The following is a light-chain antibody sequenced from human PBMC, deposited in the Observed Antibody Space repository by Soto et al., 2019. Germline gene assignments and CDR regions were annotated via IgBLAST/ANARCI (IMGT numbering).Light chain of an antibody. J-gene: IGKJ1*01. CDR1: QSVSNN. CDR2: GAS. Sequence: IVLTQSPGTRSLSPGERATLSGRASQSVSNNYVAWYQQKPGQAPRLLIYGASNRATGIPDRFSGSGSGTEFTLAISSLQSEDFAVYYCQQYNEWWTFGQGTKVDVK. CDR3: QQYNEWWT. V-gene: IGKV3D-15*01.